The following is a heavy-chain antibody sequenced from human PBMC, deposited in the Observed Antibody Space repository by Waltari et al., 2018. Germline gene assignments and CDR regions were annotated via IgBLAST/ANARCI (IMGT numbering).Heavy chain of an antibody. J-gene: IGHJ4*02. D-gene: IGHD7-27*01. V-gene: IGHV3-7*01. Sequence: EVQLVESGGGLVQPGGSLRLSCAASGFPFTDYWMSWVRQAPGKGPEWVANIHKDGSEKNYVDYVKGRFTISRDNAKDSVYLQMNSLRADDTAMYYCVRDHWGPDYWGQGTLVTVSS. CDR1: GFPFTDYW. CDR3: VRDHWGPDY. CDR2: IHKDGSEK.